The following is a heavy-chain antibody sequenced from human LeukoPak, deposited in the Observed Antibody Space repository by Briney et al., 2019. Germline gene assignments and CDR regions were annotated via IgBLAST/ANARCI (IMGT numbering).Heavy chain of an antibody. CDR3: ARRKVGYCSSGSCYNWFDP. Sequence: GESLKISCKGSGYSFTYYWIVWVRQMPGKGLEWMGIIYPGDSDTRYSPSFQGQVTISADKSISTAYLQWSSLKASDTAIYYCARRKVGYCSSGSCYNWFDPWGQGTLVTVSS. J-gene: IGHJ5*02. D-gene: IGHD2-15*01. CDR1: GYSFTYYW. CDR2: IYPGDSDT. V-gene: IGHV5-51*01.